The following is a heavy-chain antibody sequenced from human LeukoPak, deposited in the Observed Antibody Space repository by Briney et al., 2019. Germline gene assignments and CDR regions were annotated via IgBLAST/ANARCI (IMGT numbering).Heavy chain of an antibody. Sequence: ASVKVSCKASGYTFTGYYMHWVRQAPGQGLEWMGWINPNSGGTNYAQKFQGRVTMTRDTSISTAYMELSRLRSDDTAVYYCARGGIRDGYNPKEYYFDYWGQGTLVTVSS. V-gene: IGHV1-2*02. CDR2: INPNSGGT. CDR3: ARGGIRDGYNPKEYYFDY. D-gene: IGHD5-24*01. J-gene: IGHJ4*02. CDR1: GYTFTGYY.